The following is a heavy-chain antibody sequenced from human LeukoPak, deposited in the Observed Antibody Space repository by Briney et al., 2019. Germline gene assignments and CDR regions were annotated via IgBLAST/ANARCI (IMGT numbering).Heavy chain of an antibody. Sequence: SETLSLTCTVSGGSIRSSYYYWGWIRQPPGKGLEWIGSIYYSGSTYYNPSLKSRVTISVDTSKNQFSLKLSSVTAEDTAVYYCARLRVYYFDYWGQGTLVTVSS. V-gene: IGHV4-39*01. CDR2: IYYSGST. CDR3: ARLRVYYFDY. CDR1: GGSIRSSYYY. J-gene: IGHJ4*02.